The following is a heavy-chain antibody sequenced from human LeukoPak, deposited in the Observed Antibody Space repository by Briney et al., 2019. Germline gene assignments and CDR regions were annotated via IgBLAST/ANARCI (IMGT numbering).Heavy chain of an antibody. V-gene: IGHV1-69*13. CDR2: IIPIFGTA. CDR1: GGTFSSYA. D-gene: IGHD1-26*01. CDR3: ARDLRGQYSGSSPGWFDP. J-gene: IGHJ5*02. Sequence: SVKVSCKASGGTFSSYAISWVRQAPGQGLEWMGGIIPIFGTANYAQKFQGRVTITADESTSTAYMELSSLRSEDTAVYYCARDLRGQYSGSSPGWFDPWGQGTLVTVSS.